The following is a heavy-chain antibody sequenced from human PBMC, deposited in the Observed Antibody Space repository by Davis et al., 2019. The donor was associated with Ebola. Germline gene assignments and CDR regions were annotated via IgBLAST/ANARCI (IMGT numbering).Heavy chain of an antibody. V-gene: IGHV4-34*01. CDR2: INHSGST. CDR1: GGSISSYY. CDR3: ARVRVVVAAAYYYYYGMDV. Sequence: MPSETLSLTCTVSGGSISSYYWSWIRQPPGKGLEWIGEINHSGSTNYNPSLKSRVTISVDTSKNQFSLKLSSVTAADTAVYYCARVRVVVAAAYYYYYGMDVWGQGTTVTVSS. J-gene: IGHJ6*02. D-gene: IGHD2-15*01.